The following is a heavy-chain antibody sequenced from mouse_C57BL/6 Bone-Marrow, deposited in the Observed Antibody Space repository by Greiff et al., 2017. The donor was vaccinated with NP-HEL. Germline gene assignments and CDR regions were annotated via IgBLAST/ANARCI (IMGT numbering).Heavy chain of an antibody. J-gene: IGHJ1*03. Sequence: VQLQQSGAELVRPGASVTLSCKASGYTFTDYEMHWVKQTPVHGLEWIGAIDPETGGTAYNQKFKGKAILTADKSSSTAYMELRSLTSEDSAVYYCTREATVVADYWYFDVWGTGTTVTVSS. D-gene: IGHD1-1*01. CDR2: IDPETGGT. CDR1: GYTFTDYE. CDR3: TREATVVADYWYFDV. V-gene: IGHV1-15*01.